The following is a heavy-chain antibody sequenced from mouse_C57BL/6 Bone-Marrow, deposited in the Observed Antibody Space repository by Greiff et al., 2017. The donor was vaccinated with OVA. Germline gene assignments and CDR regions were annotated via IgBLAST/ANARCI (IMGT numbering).Heavy chain of an antibody. D-gene: IGHD2-4*01. Sequence: VKLVESGPELVKPGASVKLSCKASGYTFTSYDINWVKQRPGQGLEWIGWIYPRDGSTKYNERFKGKATLTVDTSSSTAYMELHSLTSEDSAVYFCARSDYAFAYWGQGTLVTVSA. V-gene: IGHV1-85*01. J-gene: IGHJ3*01. CDR3: ARSDYAFAY. CDR1: GYTFTSYD. CDR2: IYPRDGST.